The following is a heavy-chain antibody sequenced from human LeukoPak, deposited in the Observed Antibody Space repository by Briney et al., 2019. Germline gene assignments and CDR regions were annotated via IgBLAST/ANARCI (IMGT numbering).Heavy chain of an antibody. J-gene: IGHJ6*02. V-gene: IGHV4-59*08. CDR3: ARSTSGSYDYGMDV. CDR2: IYYSGST. CDR1: GGSISSYY. Sequence: SETLSLTCTVSGGSISSYYWSWIRQPPGKGLEWIGYIYYSGSTNYNPSLKSRVTISVDTSKNQFSLKLSSVTAADTAVYYCARSTSGSYDYGMDVWGQGTTVTVSS. D-gene: IGHD1-26*01.